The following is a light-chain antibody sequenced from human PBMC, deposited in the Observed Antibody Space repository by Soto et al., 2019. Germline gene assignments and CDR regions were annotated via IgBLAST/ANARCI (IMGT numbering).Light chain of an antibody. Sequence: EIVLTQSPGTLSLSPGERVTLSCRASQSGTRSFLAWYQQKPGQAPRLLIYGASSRATGIPDRFSGSGSGTDFTLTISRLEPEDFAVYYCHQYGSSPQAFGPGTKVDIK. CDR1: QSGTRSF. V-gene: IGKV3-20*01. J-gene: IGKJ3*01. CDR3: HQYGSSPQA. CDR2: GAS.